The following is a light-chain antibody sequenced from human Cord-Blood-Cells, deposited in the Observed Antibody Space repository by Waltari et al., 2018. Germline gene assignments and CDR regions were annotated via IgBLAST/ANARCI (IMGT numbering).Light chain of an antibody. CDR1: SSDVGGYND. Sequence: QSALTQPASVSGSHGQSIPISCTGTSSDVGGYNDVSWSQQHPGKAPKLMIYDVSNRPSGVSNRFSGSKSGNTASLTISGLQAEDEADYYCSSYTSSSTWVFGGGTKLTVL. CDR2: DVS. CDR3: SSYTSSSTWV. J-gene: IGLJ3*02. V-gene: IGLV2-14*03.